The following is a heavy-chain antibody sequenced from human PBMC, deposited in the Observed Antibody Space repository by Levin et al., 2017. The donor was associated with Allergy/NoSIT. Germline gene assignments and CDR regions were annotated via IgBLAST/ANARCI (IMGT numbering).Heavy chain of an antibody. CDR2: IYYSGST. V-gene: IGHV4-39*01. Sequence: GSLRLSCTVSGGSISSSSYYWGWIRQPPGKGLEWIGSIYYSGSTYYNPSLKSRVTISVDTSKNQFSLKLSSVTAADTAVYYCARHITSGSYIHYYYYYGMDVWGQGTTVTVSS. J-gene: IGHJ6*02. CDR1: GGSISSSSYY. D-gene: IGHD3-10*01. CDR3: ARHITSGSYIHYYYYYGMDV.